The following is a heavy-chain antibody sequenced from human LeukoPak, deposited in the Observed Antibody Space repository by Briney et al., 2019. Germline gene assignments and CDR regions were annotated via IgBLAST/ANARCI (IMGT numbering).Heavy chain of an antibody. CDR1: GFALCNYA. CDR3: AKGNYISGSSTIAS. CDR2: ISGGGSRT. D-gene: IGHD3-10*01. V-gene: IGHV3-23*01. J-gene: IGHJ4*02. Sequence: PVGSLCLSCAVSGFALCNYAMSWVREAPGKGLEWVSSISGGGSRTYNADSVTGRFSISRDSSKNTLYLQMSGLRAEDTAIYYCAKGNYISGSSTIASGGQGTLVTVSS.